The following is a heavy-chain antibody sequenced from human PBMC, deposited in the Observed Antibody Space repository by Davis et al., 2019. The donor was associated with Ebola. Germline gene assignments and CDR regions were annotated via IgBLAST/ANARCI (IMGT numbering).Heavy chain of an antibody. J-gene: IGHJ4*02. CDR1: GFTFSSYW. Sequence: PGGSLRLSCAASGFTFSSYWMHWVRQAPGKGLVWVSRINPDGSFTDYADSVKGRFSISRDSTSNTLYLQMNSLRAEDTAVYYCGSVFEYWSQGTLVTVSS. V-gene: IGHV3-74*01. CDR2: INPDGSFT. CDR3: GSVFEY.